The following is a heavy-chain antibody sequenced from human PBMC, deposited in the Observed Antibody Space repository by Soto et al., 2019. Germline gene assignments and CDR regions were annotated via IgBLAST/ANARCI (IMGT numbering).Heavy chain of an antibody. CDR3: ARHQVLLWFGETEGSEFDP. D-gene: IGHD3-10*01. J-gene: IGHJ5*02. V-gene: IGHV5-51*01. CDR2: IYPGDSDT. CDR1: GYSFTSYW. Sequence: PGESLKISCKGSGYSFTSYWIGWVRQMPGKGLEWMGIIYPGDSDTRYSPSFQGQVTISADKSISTAYLQWSSLKASDTAMYYCARHQVLLWFGETEGSEFDPWGQGTLVTVSS.